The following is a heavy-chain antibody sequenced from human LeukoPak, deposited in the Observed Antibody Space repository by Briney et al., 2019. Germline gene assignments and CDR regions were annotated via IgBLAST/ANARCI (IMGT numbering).Heavy chain of an antibody. CDR1: GGTFSSYA. CDR3: ARRGTTVITDC. J-gene: IGHJ4*02. D-gene: IGHD4-17*01. V-gene: IGHV1-69*04. Sequence: SVKVSCKASGGTFSSYAISWVRQAPGQGLEWMGRIIPILGIANYAQKFQGRVTITADKSTSTAYMELSSLRSEDTAVYYCARRGTTVITDCWGQGTLVTVSS. CDR2: IIPILGIA.